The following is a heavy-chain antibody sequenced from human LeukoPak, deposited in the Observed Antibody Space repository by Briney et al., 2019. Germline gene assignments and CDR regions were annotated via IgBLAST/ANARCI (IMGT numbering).Heavy chain of an antibody. D-gene: IGHD6-19*01. CDR2: IKQNGSEE. CDR1: GFTFSTYW. CDR3: SSYITGLYHFDY. J-gene: IGHJ4*02. V-gene: IGHV3-7*02. Sequence: PGGSLRLSCAASGFTFSTYWMTWVRQAPGKGLEWVANIKQNGSEEYYVDSVKGRFTISRDNAKNSLYLQMNNLRAEDTAVYYCSSYITGLYHFDYWGEGTLVTVSS.